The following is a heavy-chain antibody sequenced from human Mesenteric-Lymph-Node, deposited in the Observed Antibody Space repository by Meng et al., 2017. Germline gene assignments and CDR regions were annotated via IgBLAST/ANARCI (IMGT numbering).Heavy chain of an antibody. Sequence: GESLKISCAASGFTFSSYEMNWVRQAPGKGLEWVSSISGSGHSTYYADSVKGRFTISRDNSKFTLYLQMNSLRSEDTAVYYCAKAPTVTTTPTFDCWGQGTLVTVSS. CDR3: AKAPTVTTTPTFDC. V-gene: IGHV3-23*01. CDR1: GFTFSSYE. CDR2: ISGSGHST. D-gene: IGHD4-17*01. J-gene: IGHJ4*02.